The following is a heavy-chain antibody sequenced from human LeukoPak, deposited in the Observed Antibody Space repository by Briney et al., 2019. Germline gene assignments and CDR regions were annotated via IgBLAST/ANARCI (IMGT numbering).Heavy chain of an antibody. CDR2: VFHSGST. CDR1: GDSISTNEW. CDR3: ARDVPYCSTTSCYVFDI. Sequence: KPSGTLSLTCSVSGDSISTNEWWSWVRQPPGKGLEWIGEVFHSGSTNYNPSLQSRATISVDTSQNLFSLKLSSVNAADTAVYYCARDVPYCSTTSCYVFDIWGQGTMVTVSS. J-gene: IGHJ3*02. V-gene: IGHV4-4*02. D-gene: IGHD2-2*01.